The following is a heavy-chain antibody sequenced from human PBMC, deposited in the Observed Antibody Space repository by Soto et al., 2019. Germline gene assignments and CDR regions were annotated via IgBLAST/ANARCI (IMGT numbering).Heavy chain of an antibody. CDR2: ISYDGSNK. J-gene: IGHJ5*02. V-gene: IGHV3-30-3*01. Sequence: PGGSLRLSCAASGFTFSSYAMHWVRQAPGKGLEWVAVISYDGSNKYYADSVKGRFTISRDNSKNTLYLQMNSLRAEDTAVYYCARNGGSGWFNNWFDPWGQGTLVTVSS. D-gene: IGHD6-19*01. CDR3: ARNGGSGWFNNWFDP. CDR1: GFTFSSYA.